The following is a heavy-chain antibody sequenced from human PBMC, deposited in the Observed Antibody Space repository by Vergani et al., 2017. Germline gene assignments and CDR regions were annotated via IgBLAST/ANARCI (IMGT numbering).Heavy chain of an antibody. CDR3: ASLIAVAGGDY. D-gene: IGHD6-19*01. V-gene: IGHV1-69*04. Sequence: QVQLVQSGAEVKKPGSSVKVYCKASGGTFSSYAISWVRQAPGQGLEWMGRIIPILGIANYAQKFQGRVTITADKSTSTAYMELSSLRSEDTAVYYCASLIAVAGGDYWGQGTLVTVSS. CDR1: GGTFSSYA. J-gene: IGHJ4*02. CDR2: IIPILGIA.